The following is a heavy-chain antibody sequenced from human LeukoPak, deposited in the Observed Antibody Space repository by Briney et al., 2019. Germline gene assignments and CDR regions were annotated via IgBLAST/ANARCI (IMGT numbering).Heavy chain of an antibody. CDR2: MKSKPEGGTT. J-gene: IGHJ5*02. Sequence: GGSLRLSCTGSGFTFGHYAMAWVRQAPGKGLEWVGLMKSKPEGGTTFYAAPVRGRFTISRDDSRNTLYLQMTSLTIGDTGVYYCTTGNPWGQGTLVTVSS. V-gene: IGHV3-15*01. CDR3: TTGNP. CDR1: GFTFGHYA.